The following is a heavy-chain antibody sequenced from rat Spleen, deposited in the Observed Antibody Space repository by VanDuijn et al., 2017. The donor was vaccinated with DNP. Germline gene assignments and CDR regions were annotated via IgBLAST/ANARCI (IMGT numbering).Heavy chain of an antibody. Sequence: EVQLVESGGDLVQPGRSLKLFCAASGFTFSDYYMAWVRQAPTKGLEWVAYIRYDGGYTKYGDSVKGRFTISRDNAINTLYLQMNSLRSEDIATYYCVRWNSGHFDYWGQGVMVPVSS. J-gene: IGHJ2*01. CDR1: GFTFSDYY. CDR2: IRYDGGYT. D-gene: IGHD4-3*01. CDR3: VRWNSGHFDY. V-gene: IGHV5-22*01.